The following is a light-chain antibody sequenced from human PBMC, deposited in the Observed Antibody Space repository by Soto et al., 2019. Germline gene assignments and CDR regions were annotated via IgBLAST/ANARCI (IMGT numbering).Light chain of an antibody. CDR1: QGIRND. CDR2: AAS. V-gene: IGKV1-17*01. Sequence: TQSPSSLSASVGDRVTITCRASQGIRNDLNWYQQKPGKAPKRLIYAASSLQSGVPSRFSGSGSGTEFTLTISSLQPEDFATYYCLQHNNYPRTFGQGTKVEIK. J-gene: IGKJ1*01. CDR3: LQHNNYPRT.